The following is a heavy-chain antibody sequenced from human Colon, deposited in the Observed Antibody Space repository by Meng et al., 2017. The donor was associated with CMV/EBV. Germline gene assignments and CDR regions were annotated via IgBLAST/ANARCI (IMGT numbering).Heavy chain of an antibody. D-gene: IGHD3-10*01. CDR1: GASITSSY. CDR3: ARDSNLSGLAY. V-gene: IGHV4-4*07. J-gene: IGHJ4*02. Sequence: QGQLGGPGPGLVKPSETLSLTCTVSGASITSSYWSWIRQPAGKGLEWIGRVYISGNTNYNPSLKSRVTMSIDTSKNQLSLNIRSVTAADTAVYYCARDSNLSGLAYWGQGTLVTVSS. CDR2: VYISGNT.